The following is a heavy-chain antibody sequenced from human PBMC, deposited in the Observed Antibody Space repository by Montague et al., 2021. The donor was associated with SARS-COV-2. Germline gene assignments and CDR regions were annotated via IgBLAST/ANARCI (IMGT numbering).Heavy chain of an antibody. V-gene: IGHV4-59*08. CDR2: ILYNKGT. CDR1: GVSFTDYY. Sequence: SETLSLTCTVSGVSFTDYYWSWIRQPPGKGLEWVGEILYNKGTNFNPSLKGRVAISVDTSKNQFSLKLTSVTAADTAFYYCVRQPYYDGLNGPPDFWDQGTLVTVSS. CDR3: VRQPYYDGLNGPPDF. D-gene: IGHD3-9*01. J-gene: IGHJ4*02.